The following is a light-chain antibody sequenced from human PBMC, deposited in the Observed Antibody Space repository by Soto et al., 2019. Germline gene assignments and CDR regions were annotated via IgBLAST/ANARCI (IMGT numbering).Light chain of an antibody. Sequence: QSALTQPASVSGSDGQAITSSCTGSISDVGSYNHVSWYQQRPGKAPKFMIYEGNKRPSGVSNRFSGSKSGNTASLTISGLQGDDEADYYCCSYAGGSSYVFGAGTKLTVL. J-gene: IGLJ1*01. CDR2: EGN. CDR3: CSYAGGSSYV. V-gene: IGLV2-23*01. CDR1: ISDVGSYNH.